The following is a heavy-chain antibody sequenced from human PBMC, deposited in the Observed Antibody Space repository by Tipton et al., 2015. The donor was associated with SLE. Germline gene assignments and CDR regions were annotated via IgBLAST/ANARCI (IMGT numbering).Heavy chain of an antibody. CDR3: ARTPGGNWFYYYGMDV. CDR2: IYYSGSA. Sequence: TLSLTCTVSGGSISPHYWTWIRQPPGKGLEWIGYIYYSGSADYNPSLKSRVTISVDTSKNQFPLKLSSVTAADTAVYYCARTPGGNWFYYYGMDVWGQGTTATVSS. D-gene: IGHD4-23*01. V-gene: IGHV4-59*11. J-gene: IGHJ6*02. CDR1: GGSISPHY.